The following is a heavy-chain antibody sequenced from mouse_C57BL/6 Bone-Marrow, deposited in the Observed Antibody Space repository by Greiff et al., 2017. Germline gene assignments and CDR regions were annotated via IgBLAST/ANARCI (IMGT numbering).Heavy chain of an antibody. Sequence: QVQLKQSGAELVRPGTSVKVSCKASGYAFTNYLIEWVKQRPGQGLEWIGVINPGSGGTKYTEKFKGKATLTADKSSSTAYMQLSSLTSEDSAVYFCARSGYYYGSSLFAYWGQGTLVTVAA. D-gene: IGHD1-1*01. CDR1: GYAFTNYL. CDR3: ARSGYYYGSSLFAY. CDR2: INPGSGGT. J-gene: IGHJ3*01. V-gene: IGHV1-54*01.